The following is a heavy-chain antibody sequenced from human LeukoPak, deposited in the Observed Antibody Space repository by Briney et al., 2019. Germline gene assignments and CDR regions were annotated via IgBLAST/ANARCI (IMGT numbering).Heavy chain of an antibody. D-gene: IGHD3/OR15-3a*01. CDR1: GGSISSYY. J-gene: IGHJ4*02. CDR3: AREPKDWYGVDY. CDR2: IYYSGST. V-gene: IGHV4-59*01. Sequence: PSETLSLTCTVSGGSISSYYWSWIRQPPGKGLEWIGYIYYSGSTNYNPSLKSRVTISVDTSENQFSLKLSSVTAADTAVYYCAREPKDWYGVDYWGQGTLVTVSS.